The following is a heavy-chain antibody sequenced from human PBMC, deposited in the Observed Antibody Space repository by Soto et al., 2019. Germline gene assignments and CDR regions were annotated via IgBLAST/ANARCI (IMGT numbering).Heavy chain of an antibody. CDR2: ISHSGTT. CDR3: ARRTQGSVYSYYYMDV. J-gene: IGHJ6*03. Sequence: QVLLQQWGAGLLQSSETLSLTCAVYGGSFSGYFWSWIRQPPGVGLEWIGEISHSGTTSYSPSLKSRVTISVDTSKSQFSLKLSSLTAADTAVYYCARRTQGSVYSYYYMDVWGKGTTVTVSS. D-gene: IGHD1-7*01. V-gene: IGHV4-34*01. CDR1: GGSFSGYF.